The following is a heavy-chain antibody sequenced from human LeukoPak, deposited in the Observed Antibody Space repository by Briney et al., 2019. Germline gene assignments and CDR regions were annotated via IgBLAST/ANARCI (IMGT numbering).Heavy chain of an antibody. Sequence: SETLSLTCTVSGGSISSSNWWSWVRQPPGKGLEWIGEIYHSGSTNYNPSLKSRVTISVDKSKNQFSLKLSSVTAADTAVYYCARAVYSSSWYYFDYWGQGTLVTVSS. V-gene: IGHV4-4*02. CDR3: ARAVYSSSWYYFDY. CDR1: GGSISSSNW. CDR2: IYHSGST. J-gene: IGHJ4*02. D-gene: IGHD6-13*01.